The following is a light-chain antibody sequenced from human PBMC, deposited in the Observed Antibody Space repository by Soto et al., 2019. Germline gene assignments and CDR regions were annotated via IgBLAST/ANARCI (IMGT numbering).Light chain of an antibody. J-gene: IGKJ1*01. CDR1: QSVSIW. CDR3: QQYKNYLT. CDR2: GAS. V-gene: IGKV1-5*01. Sequence: DIQMTQSPSTLSASVGDRVTFTCRASQSVSIWLAWYQQKPGKAPKLLISGASTLESGVPSRFSGSGSGTEFTLTISSLQPDEFATYSCQQYKNYLTFGQGTKV.